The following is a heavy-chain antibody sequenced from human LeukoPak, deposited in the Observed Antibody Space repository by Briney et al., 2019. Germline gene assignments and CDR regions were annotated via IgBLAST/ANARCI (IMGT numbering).Heavy chain of an antibody. CDR1: GYTFTGYY. CDR2: INPNSGGT. Sequence: GESLKISCKASGYTFTGYYIHCVRQAPGQGLEWMGWINPNSGGTNYAQKFQGRVTMTRDTSISTAYMELSRLRSDDTAIYYCARDYYDSRIDYWGQGTLVTVSS. V-gene: IGHV1-2*02. CDR3: ARDYYDSRIDY. D-gene: IGHD3-22*01. J-gene: IGHJ4*02.